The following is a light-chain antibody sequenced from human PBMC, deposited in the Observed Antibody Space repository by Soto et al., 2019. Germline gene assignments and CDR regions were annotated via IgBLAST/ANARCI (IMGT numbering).Light chain of an antibody. Sequence: DIQMTQSPSTLSASVGDRVTITCRASQSIGSWLAWYQQKPGKAPKLLIYKASSLEGGVPSRFSGSGSGTGFTLTISSLQPDDFATYYGQVYTSYSPWTFGQGTKVEIK. CDR2: KAS. J-gene: IGKJ1*01. V-gene: IGKV1-5*03. CDR3: QVYTSYSPWT. CDR1: QSIGSW.